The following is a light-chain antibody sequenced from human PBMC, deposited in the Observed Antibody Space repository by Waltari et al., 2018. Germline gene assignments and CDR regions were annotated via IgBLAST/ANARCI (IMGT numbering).Light chain of an antibody. CDR2: AAS. V-gene: IGKV1-39*01. Sequence: DIQLTQSPSSLSASVGDRVTITCRESQSITSYLYWFQQKPGKAPKLLIFAASSLESGVPSRFSGSGSGTDFTLTITSLQPEDFATYYCQQSHSAPRTFGQGTKVEIK. J-gene: IGKJ1*01. CDR3: QQSHSAPRT. CDR1: QSITSY.